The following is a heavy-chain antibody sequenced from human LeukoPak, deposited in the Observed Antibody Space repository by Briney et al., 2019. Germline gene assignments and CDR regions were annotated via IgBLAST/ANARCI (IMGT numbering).Heavy chain of an antibody. CDR3: ATVLHTSMTTWAAFDT. V-gene: IGHV3-23*01. CDR1: GLTFSNFA. D-gene: IGHD5-18*01. J-gene: IGHJ3*02. CDR2: LSASGGGT. Sequence: GGSLRLSCAASGLTFSNFAMTWVRQTSGKGLEWVSALSASGGGTFYAPSVKGRFTISRDHSKNTVSLQMNCLRAEDTALYYCATVLHTSMTTWAAFDTWGQGTMVTVSS.